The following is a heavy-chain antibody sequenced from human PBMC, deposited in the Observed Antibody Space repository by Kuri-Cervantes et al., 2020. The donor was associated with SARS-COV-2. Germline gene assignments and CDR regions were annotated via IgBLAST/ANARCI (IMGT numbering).Heavy chain of an antibody. J-gene: IGHJ4*02. Sequence: GESLKISCAASGFTFSSYGMHWVRQAPGKGLEWVAVISYDGSNKYYADSVKGRFTISRDNSKNTLYLQMNSLRAEDTAVYYCARESRQHVRGWYFDYWGQGTLVTGYS. V-gene: IGHV3-30*03. CDR2: ISYDGSNK. CDR3: ARESRQHVRGWYFDY. D-gene: IGHD6-6*01. CDR1: GFTFSSYG.